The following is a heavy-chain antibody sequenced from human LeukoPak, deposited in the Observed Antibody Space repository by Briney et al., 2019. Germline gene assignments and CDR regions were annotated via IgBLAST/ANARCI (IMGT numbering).Heavy chain of an antibody. J-gene: IGHJ5*02. D-gene: IGHD2-15*01. CDR1: GSRVTNYW. Sequence: GESLKISCKASGSRVTNYWIGWVRQMPGKGLEWIGIIYSGDSETRYSPSFQGRVAISVDKSINTAFLQWSSLKASDTAIYYCARHLRGYCSGGTCRDNWLDPWGQGTLVTVSS. CDR2: IYSGDSET. CDR3: ARHLRGYCSGGTCRDNWLDP. V-gene: IGHV5-51*01.